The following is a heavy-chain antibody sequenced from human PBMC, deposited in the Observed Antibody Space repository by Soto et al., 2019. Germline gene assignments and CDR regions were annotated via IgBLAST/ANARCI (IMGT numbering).Heavy chain of an antibody. D-gene: IGHD5-12*01. V-gene: IGHV3-30*03. CDR1: GFTFSSYG. J-gene: IGHJ4*02. Sequence: QVQLVESGGGVVQPGRSLRLSCAASGFTFSSYGMHWVRQAPGKGLEWVAVISYDGSNKYYADSVKGRFTTSRDNSKNTLYLQMNSLRAEDTAVYYCATLLNSGYQNWGQGTLVTVSS. CDR3: ATLLNSGYQN. CDR2: ISYDGSNK.